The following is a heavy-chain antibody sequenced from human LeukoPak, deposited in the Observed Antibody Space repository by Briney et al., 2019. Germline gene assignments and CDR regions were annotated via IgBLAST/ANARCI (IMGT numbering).Heavy chain of an antibody. J-gene: IGHJ4*02. D-gene: IGHD6-6*01. CDR1: VFAFSIYG. CDR2: ISDDGRNT. CDR3: AKRVPYSTSSVYLDY. Sequence: PGGSLRLSCVASVFAFSIYGMTWVRQAPGKGVWWVSAISDDGRNTYFADSVKGRFTISRDNSKNTLYLQMNSRRVEDTAVYYCAKRVPYSTSSVYLDYWGQGTLVTVSS. V-gene: IGHV3-23*01.